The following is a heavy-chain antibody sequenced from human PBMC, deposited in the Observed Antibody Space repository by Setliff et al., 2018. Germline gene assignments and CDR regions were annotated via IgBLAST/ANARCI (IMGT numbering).Heavy chain of an antibody. CDR2: ISSSSSTI. J-gene: IGHJ5*02. V-gene: IGHV3-48*01. CDR3: TRERVWFGAPILYFDP. D-gene: IGHD3-16*01. Sequence: GGSLRLSCAASVFSFSTYEMNWVRQAPGKGLEWVSYISSSSSTIYYADSVKGRFTISRDNAKNSLYLQMNSLRAEDTAVYYCTRERVWFGAPILYFDPWGQGTLVTVSS. CDR1: VFSFSTYE.